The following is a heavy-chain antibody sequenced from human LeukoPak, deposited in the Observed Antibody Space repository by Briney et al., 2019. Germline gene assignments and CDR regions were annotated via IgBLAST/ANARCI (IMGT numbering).Heavy chain of an antibody. CDR1: GYTFTSYG. V-gene: IGHV1-18*01. D-gene: IGHD3-9*01. CDR3: AREGSKVLRYFDWLSSYMDV. J-gene: IGHJ6*03. CDR2: ISTYNGNT. Sequence: ASVKVSCRASGYTFTSYGVSWVRQAPGQGLEWMAWISTYNGNTNYAQKFQGRVTMTTDTSTSTAYMELRSLKYDDTAVYYCAREGSKVLRYFDWLSSYMDVWGKGTTVTISS.